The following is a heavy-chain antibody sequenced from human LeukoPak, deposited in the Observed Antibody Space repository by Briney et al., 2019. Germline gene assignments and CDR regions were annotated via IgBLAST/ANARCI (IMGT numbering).Heavy chain of an antibody. V-gene: IGHV4-39*07. CDR2: IYYNGNT. D-gene: IGHD1-14*01. CDR1: GGSISTDNCY. CDR3: TKDVCNHVTDC. Sequence: SETLSLTCTVSGGSISTDNCYWGWIRQPPGKGLEWIGSIYYNGNTYYNPSLKSRVTISVDTSKNQFSLKVNSVTAADTAVYYCTKDVCNHVTDCWGQGTLVTVSS. J-gene: IGHJ4*02.